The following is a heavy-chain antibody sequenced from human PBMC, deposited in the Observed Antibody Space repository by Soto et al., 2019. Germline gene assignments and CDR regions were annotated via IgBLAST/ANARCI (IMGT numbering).Heavy chain of an antibody. CDR2: IYHSGST. D-gene: IGHD3-10*01. J-gene: IGHJ3*02. CDR1: GGSMSRGKR. Sequence: ASETLSLRKGGSGGSMSRGKRGGWGRRPPGKGLEWIGEIYHSGSTNYNPSLKSRVTISVDKSKNQFSLKLNSVTAADTAVYYCASKFGELLADAFDISGQRTMVTVSS. CDR3: ASKFGELLADAFDI. V-gene: IGHV4-4*02.